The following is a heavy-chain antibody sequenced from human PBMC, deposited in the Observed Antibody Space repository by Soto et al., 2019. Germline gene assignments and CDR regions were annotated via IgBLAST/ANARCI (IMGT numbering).Heavy chain of an antibody. CDR1: GFSLSTSGEG. Sequence: QITLKESGPTLVKPTQTLTLTCTFSGFSLSTSGEGVGWIRQPPGKALEWLAVIYWDDSKTYSPSLKSRLTITKGTSRVQVVLTMTNMDPVDTATYYCAHKGSGSRAIDYWGQGALVTVSS. J-gene: IGHJ4*02. CDR3: AHKGSGSRAIDY. D-gene: IGHD3-10*01. V-gene: IGHV2-5*02. CDR2: IYWDDSK.